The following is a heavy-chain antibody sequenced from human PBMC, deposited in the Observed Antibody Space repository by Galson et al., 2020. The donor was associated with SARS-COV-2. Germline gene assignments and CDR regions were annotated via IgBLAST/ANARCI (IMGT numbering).Heavy chain of an antibody. CDR2: ISYDGINK. J-gene: IGHJ4*02. Sequence: TGGSLRLSCAASGFTFSSYAMHWVRQAPGKGLEWVAVISYDGINKYYADSVKGRFTISRDNSKNTLYLQMNSLRAEDTAVYYCARTEIGGYYSHFYYWGQGTLVTVSS. CDR1: GFTFSSYA. D-gene: IGHD3-22*01. V-gene: IGHV3-30-3*01. CDR3: ARTEIGGYYSHFYY.